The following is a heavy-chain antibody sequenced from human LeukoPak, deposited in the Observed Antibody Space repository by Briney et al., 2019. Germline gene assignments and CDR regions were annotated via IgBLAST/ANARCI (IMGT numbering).Heavy chain of an antibody. CDR2: ISSSSSYI. CDR3: ARDRLVDYYDSSGYYGNWFDP. V-gene: IGHV3-21*01. J-gene: IGHJ5*02. CDR1: GFTFSSYG. Sequence: GGSLRLSCAASGFTFSSYGMHWVRQAPGKGLEWVSSISSSSSYIYYADSVKGRFTISRDNAKNSLYLQMNSLRAEDTAVYYCARDRLVDYYDSSGYYGNWFDPWGQGTLVTVSS. D-gene: IGHD3-22*01.